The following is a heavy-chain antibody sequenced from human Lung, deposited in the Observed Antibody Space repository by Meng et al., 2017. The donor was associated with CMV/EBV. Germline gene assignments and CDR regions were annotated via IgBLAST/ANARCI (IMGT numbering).Heavy chain of an antibody. Sequence: AEVKKPGASGKGSCKASGYTFTSYDINWVRQATGQGLEWMGWMNPNSGNTGYAQKFQGRVTMTRNTSISTAYMELSSLRSEDTAVYYCARGYCSGGSCPVFDPWGQGTLVTVSS. CDR3: ARGYCSGGSCPVFDP. J-gene: IGHJ5*02. CDR2: MNPNSGNT. V-gene: IGHV1-8*01. CDR1: GYTFTSYD. D-gene: IGHD2-15*01.